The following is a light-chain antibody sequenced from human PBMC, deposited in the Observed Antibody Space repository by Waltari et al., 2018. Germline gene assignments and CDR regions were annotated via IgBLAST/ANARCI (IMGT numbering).Light chain of an antibody. Sequence: YVLTQPPSVSVAPGQTARIACGGNYIETKSVNWYQQKPGQAPVLVVFDDSDRPSGIPERISGSNSGNTATLTSSRVEAGDEADYYCQVWDSGSYHLVFGGGTKLTVL. V-gene: IGLV3-21*02. CDR1: YIETKS. CDR3: QVWDSGSYHLV. J-gene: IGLJ2*01. CDR2: DDS.